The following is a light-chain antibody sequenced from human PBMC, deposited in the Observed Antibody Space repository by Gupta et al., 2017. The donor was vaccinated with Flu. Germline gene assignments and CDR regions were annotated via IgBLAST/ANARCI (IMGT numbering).Light chain of an antibody. CDR2: DAS. CDR1: QSVSSY. Sequence: EIVLTQSPAPLSLSPGERATLSCRASQSVSSYLAWYQQKPVQAPTRLIYDASNRATGSTARCSGSGQGPDCTLTIISRDPENLEVYYSQQRSNWPPLYTFGQGTKLQIK. CDR3: QQRSNWPPLYT. J-gene: IGKJ2*01. V-gene: IGKV3-11*01.